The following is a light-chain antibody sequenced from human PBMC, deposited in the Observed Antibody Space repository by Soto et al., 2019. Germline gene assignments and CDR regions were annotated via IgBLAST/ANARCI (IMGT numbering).Light chain of an antibody. J-gene: IGLJ1*01. CDR1: SSDVGGYNY. Sequence: QSVLTQPPSASGSPGQSVAISCTGTSSDVGGYNYVSWYQQHPGKAPKLMIYEVNNRPSGVPDRFSGSKSGNTASLTVSGLQDEDEADYYCSSYAGSSNVFGTGTKLTVL. CDR3: SSYAGSSNV. CDR2: EVN. V-gene: IGLV2-8*01.